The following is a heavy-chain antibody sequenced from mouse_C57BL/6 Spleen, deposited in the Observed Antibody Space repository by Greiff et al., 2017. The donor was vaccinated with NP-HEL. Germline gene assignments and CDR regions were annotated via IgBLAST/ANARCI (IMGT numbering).Heavy chain of an antibody. CDR3: ARDYYGSSFFDY. Sequence: EVMLVESGGGLVQPGGSLSLSCAASGFTFTDYYMSWVRQPPGKALEWLGFIRNKANGYTTEYSASVNGRFTISRDNSQSILYLQMNALGAEDSATYYCARDYYGSSFFDYWGQGTTLTVSS. CDR1: GFTFTDYY. V-gene: IGHV7-3*01. CDR2: IRNKANGYTT. D-gene: IGHD1-1*01. J-gene: IGHJ2*01.